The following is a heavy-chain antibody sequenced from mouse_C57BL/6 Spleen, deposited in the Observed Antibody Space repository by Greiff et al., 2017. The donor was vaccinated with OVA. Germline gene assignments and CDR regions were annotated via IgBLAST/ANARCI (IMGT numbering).Heavy chain of an antibody. Sequence: EVHLVESGGDLVKPGGSLKLSCATSGFTFSSYGLSLVRQTPDKRLEWVATSSSGGSYTYYPDSVKGRFTISRDNAKNTLYLQMSSLKSEDTAMYYCARRGYDDFDYWGQGTTLTVSS. J-gene: IGHJ2*01. V-gene: IGHV5-6*01. CDR3: ARRGYDDFDY. D-gene: IGHD2-2*01. CDR2: SSSGGSYT. CDR1: GFTFSSYG.